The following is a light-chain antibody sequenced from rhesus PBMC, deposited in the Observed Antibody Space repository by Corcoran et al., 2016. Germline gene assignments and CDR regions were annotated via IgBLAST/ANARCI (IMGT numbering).Light chain of an antibody. CDR1: QDISNY. CDR2: SAP. J-gene: IGKJ2*01. CDR3: QQYKSYPYS. Sequence: DIQMTQSPSSLSASVGDTVTIACRTSQDISNYLNWFQQKSGKAPKLLISSAPTLQSGVPSRFSGNGSGTEITLTIGSLQPEDFATYYCQQYKSYPYSFGQGTKVEIK. V-gene: IGKV1-28*02.